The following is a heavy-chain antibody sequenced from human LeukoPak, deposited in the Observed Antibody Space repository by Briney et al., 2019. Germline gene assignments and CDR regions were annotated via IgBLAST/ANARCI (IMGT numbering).Heavy chain of an antibody. V-gene: IGHV4-61*02. CDR2: IYPSGST. CDR3: ARDAQGFRGGLDAFDI. Sequence: SETLSLTCTVSGGSISSGNYYWSWIRQPAGKGLEWIGRIYPSGSTNYNPSLKSRVTISVDKSKNQFSLKLTSVTAADTAVYYCARDAQGFRGGLDAFDIWGQGTMVTVSS. D-gene: IGHD3-16*01. J-gene: IGHJ3*02. CDR1: GGSISSGNYY.